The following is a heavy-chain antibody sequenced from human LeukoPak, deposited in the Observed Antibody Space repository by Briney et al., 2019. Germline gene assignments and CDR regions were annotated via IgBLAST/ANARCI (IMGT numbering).Heavy chain of an antibody. Sequence: PSETLSLTCTVSGGSISSYYWSWIRQPPGKGLEWIGYIYYSGSTNCNPSLKSRVTISVDTSKNQFSLKLSSVTAADTAVYYCARDYSGSHDYWGQGTLVTVSS. CDR3: ARDYSGSHDY. V-gene: IGHV4-59*01. J-gene: IGHJ4*02. CDR1: GGSISSYY. D-gene: IGHD1-26*01. CDR2: IYYSGST.